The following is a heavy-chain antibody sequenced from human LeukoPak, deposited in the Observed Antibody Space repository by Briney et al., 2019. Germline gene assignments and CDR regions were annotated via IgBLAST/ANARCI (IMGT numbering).Heavy chain of an antibody. CDR3: ARVGIAGFDY. Sequence: PSETLSLTXTVSGGSISSYYWSWIRQPPGKGLEWIGYIYYSGSTNYNPSLKSRVTISVDTSKNQFSLKLSSVTAADTAVYYCARVGIAGFDYWGQGTLVTVSS. V-gene: IGHV4-59*01. J-gene: IGHJ4*02. CDR2: IYYSGST. CDR1: GGSISSYY.